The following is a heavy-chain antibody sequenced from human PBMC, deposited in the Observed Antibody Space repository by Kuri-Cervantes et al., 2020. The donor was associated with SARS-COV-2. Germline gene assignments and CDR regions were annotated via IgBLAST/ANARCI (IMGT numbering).Heavy chain of an antibody. D-gene: IGHD3-3*01. CDR3: ARVNRITIFGVVTNSPMD. CDR2: ISAYNGNT. J-gene: IGHJ4*02. Sequence: ASVKVSCKASGYTFTSYGISWVRQAPGQGLEWMGWISAYNGNTNYAQKLQSRVTMTTDTSTSTAYMELRSLRSDDTAVYYCARVNRITIFGVVTNSPMDWGQGTLVTVSS. V-gene: IGHV1-18*01. CDR1: GYTFTSYG.